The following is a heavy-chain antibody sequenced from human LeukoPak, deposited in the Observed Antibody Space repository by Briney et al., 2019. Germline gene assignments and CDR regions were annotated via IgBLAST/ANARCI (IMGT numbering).Heavy chain of an antibody. CDR3: SRDGPATVTKGYYYMDV. J-gene: IGHJ6*03. D-gene: IGHD4-17*01. CDR1: GGTFSSYA. CDR2: IIPIFGTA. Sequence: SVKVSCKASGGTFSSYAISWVRQAPGQGLEWMGGIIPIFGTANYAQKFQGRVTITADKSTSTAYMELSSLRSEDTAVYYCSRDGPATVTKGYYYMDVWGKGTTVTISS. V-gene: IGHV1-69*06.